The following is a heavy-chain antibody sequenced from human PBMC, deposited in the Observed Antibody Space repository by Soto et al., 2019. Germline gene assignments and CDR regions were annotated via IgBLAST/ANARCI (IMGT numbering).Heavy chain of an antibody. Sequence: DVQLLESGGGLVQPGGSLTLSCAASRFIFSDYAMNSGRQAPGKGLERVSSIGGGNTDRYYADSVKGRFIISSDNSKNTMYLQMNSLRDDDTAVYYCAKDAVSYNGKWDWFDSWGQGTLVTVSS. J-gene: IGHJ5*01. CDR3: AKDAVSYNGKWDWFDS. D-gene: IGHD1-26*01. CDR1: RFIFSDYA. CDR2: IGGGNTDR. V-gene: IGHV3-23*01.